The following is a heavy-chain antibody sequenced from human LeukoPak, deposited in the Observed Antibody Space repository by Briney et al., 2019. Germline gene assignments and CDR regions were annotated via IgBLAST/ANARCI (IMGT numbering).Heavy chain of an antibody. Sequence: GGSLRLSCAASGFTFSSYAMSWVRQPPGKGLEWVSAISGSGGSTYYADPVKGRFTISRDNSKNTLYLQMNSLRAEDTAVYYCAKATAKRYYYDSSADLDYWGQGTLVTVSS. CDR2: ISGSGGST. J-gene: IGHJ4*02. CDR3: AKATAKRYYYDSSADLDY. V-gene: IGHV3-23*01. CDR1: GFTFSSYA. D-gene: IGHD3-22*01.